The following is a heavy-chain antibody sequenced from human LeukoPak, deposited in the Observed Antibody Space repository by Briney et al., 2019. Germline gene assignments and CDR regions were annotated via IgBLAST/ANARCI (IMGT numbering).Heavy chain of an antibody. V-gene: IGHV1-8*03. D-gene: IGHD4-11*01. CDR2: MNPNSGNT. CDR3: ARGTIRTTVTTAYYFDY. CDR1: GYTFTSYD. Sequence: GASVKVSCKASGYTFTSYDINWVRQATGQGLEWMGWMNPNSGNTGYAQKFQGRVTITRNTSISTAYMELSSLRSEDTAVYYCARGTIRTTVTTAYYFDYWGQGTLVTVSS. J-gene: IGHJ4*02.